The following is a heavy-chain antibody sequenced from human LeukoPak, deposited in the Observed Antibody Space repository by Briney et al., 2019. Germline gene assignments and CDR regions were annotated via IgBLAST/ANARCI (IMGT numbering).Heavy chain of an antibody. Sequence: PGGSLRLSCAASGFAFSNCWMHWVRQAPGKGLVWVSRINSDGSTTTYADSVKGRFTISRDNAKNTLYLQMNGLRADDTAVYYCVNMRGGAVAGTRSDYWGQGTLVTVSS. CDR2: INSDGSTT. V-gene: IGHV3-74*03. CDR3: VNMRGGAVAGTRSDY. J-gene: IGHJ4*02. CDR1: GFAFSNCW. D-gene: IGHD6-19*01.